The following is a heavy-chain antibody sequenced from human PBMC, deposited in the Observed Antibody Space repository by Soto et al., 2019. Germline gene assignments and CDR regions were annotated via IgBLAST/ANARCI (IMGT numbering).Heavy chain of an antibody. V-gene: IGHV3-23*01. D-gene: IGHD6-19*01. CDR2: ISASGGTT. J-gene: IGHJ4*02. CDR3: TTPPGLTVTGPDY. CDR1: GFTFTGYA. Sequence: GGSLRLSCAASGFTFTGYAMNWVRQAPGKGLEWVSAISASGGTTYYADSVKGRFTISRDNSKNTLYLQMNSLRAEDTALYYCTTPPGLTVTGPDYGGQGPLVTVPS.